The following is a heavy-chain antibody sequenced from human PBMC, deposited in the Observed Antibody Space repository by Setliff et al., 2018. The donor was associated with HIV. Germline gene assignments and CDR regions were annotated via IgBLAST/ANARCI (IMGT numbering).Heavy chain of an antibody. CDR3: AKVPGTAASGVYYFDY. CDR2: IRSNGDNR. V-gene: IGHV3-23*01. CDR1: GFTFSKFA. J-gene: IGHJ4*02. D-gene: IGHD6-13*01. Sequence: GGSLRLSCAASGFTFSKFAMNWVRQAPGKGLEWVAAIRSNGDNRFYADSVKGRFSIPRDNSKNTLYLQMNSLRAEDTAVYYCAKVPGTAASGVYYFDYWGQGTLVTVSS.